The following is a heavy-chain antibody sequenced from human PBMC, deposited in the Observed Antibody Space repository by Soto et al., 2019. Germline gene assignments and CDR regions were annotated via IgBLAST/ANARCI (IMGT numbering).Heavy chain of an antibody. CDR3: ARGKSYYGSGKGIYDYYSLDV. D-gene: IGHD3-10*01. V-gene: IGHV1-69*17. CDR2: VIPVFGLA. CDR1: GGTFSSYA. Sequence: QVQLVQSGAEVKKPGSSVKVSCKSSGGTFSSYAISWVRQAPGQGLEWMGGVIPVFGLATYAQKVQGRVTITPDKSTSTAYREVSSLRSEDTAVYYCARGKSYYGSGKGIYDYYSLDVWGQGTTVTVSS. J-gene: IGHJ6*02.